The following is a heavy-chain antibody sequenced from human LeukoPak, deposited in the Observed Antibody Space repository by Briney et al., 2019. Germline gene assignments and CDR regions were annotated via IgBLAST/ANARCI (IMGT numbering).Heavy chain of an antibody. CDR2: TYYRSKWYS. CDR3: ARLGSGLNWFDP. CDR1: GDNVSSISSA. D-gene: IGHD3-16*01. J-gene: IGHJ5*02. V-gene: IGHV6-1*01. Sequence: SQTLSLTCAISGDNVSSISSAWNWIRQSPSRGLEWLGRTYYRSKWYSDYAVSVKSRITINSDTSKNQFSLRLTSVTAADTAVYFCARLGSGLNWFDPWGQGTLVTVSS.